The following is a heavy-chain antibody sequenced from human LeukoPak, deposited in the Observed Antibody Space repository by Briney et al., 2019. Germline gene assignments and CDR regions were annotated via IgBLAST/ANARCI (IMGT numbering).Heavy chain of an antibody. Sequence: SETLSLTCTVSGGSISSYYWSWIRQPPGKGLEWIGSIYHSGSTYYNPSLKSRVTISVDTSKNQFSLKLSSVTAADTAVYYGARESHDFWSGYYMGSWGRGTLVTVSS. J-gene: IGHJ2*01. V-gene: IGHV4-38-2*02. D-gene: IGHD3-3*01. CDR1: GGSISSYY. CDR3: ARESHDFWSGYYMGS. CDR2: IYHSGST.